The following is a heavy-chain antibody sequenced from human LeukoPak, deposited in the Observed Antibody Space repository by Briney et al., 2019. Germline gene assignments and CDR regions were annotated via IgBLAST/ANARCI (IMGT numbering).Heavy chain of an antibody. D-gene: IGHD3-10*01. CDR3: ARTMVRGAIRVAGFDY. V-gene: IGHV1-2*02. CDR2: INPNSGGT. J-gene: IGHJ4*02. CDR1: GYTFTSYG. Sequence: ASVKVSCKASGYTFTSYGISWVRQAPGQGLEWMGWINPNSGGTNYAQKFQGRVTMTRDTSISTAYMELSRLRSDDTAVYYCARTMVRGAIRVAGFDYWGQGTLVTVSS.